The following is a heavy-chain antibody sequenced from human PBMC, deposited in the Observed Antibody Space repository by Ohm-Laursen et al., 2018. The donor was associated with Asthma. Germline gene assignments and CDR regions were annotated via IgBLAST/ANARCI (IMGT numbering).Heavy chain of an antibody. Sequence: SLRLSCSASGFTFSSYAMSWVRQAPGKGLEWVSAISGSGGSTYYADSVKDRFTISRDNSKNTLYLQMNSLRAEDTAVYYCAKDRTITMIVDYHDGAFDIWGQGTMVTVSS. V-gene: IGHV3-23*01. CDR2: ISGSGGST. D-gene: IGHD3-22*01. CDR1: GFTFSSYA. J-gene: IGHJ3*02. CDR3: AKDRTITMIVDYHDGAFDI.